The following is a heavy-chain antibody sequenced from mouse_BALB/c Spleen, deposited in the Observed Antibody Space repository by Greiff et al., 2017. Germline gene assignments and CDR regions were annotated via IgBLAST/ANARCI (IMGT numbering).Heavy chain of an antibody. D-gene: IGHD2-14*01. V-gene: IGHV5-17*02. CDR2: ISSGSSTI. CDR3: ARSDYRYDFYWYFDV. J-gene: IGHJ1*01. Sequence: EVKLVESGGGLVQPGGSRKLSCAASGFTFSSFGMHWVRQAPEKGLEWVAYISSGSSTIYYADTVKGRFTISRDNPKNTLFLQMTSLRSEDTAMYYCARSDYRYDFYWYFDVWGAGTTVTVSS. CDR1: GFTFSSFG.